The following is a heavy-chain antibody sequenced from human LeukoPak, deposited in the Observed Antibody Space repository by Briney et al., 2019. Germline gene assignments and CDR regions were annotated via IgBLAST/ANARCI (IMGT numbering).Heavy chain of an antibody. J-gene: IGHJ5*02. CDR1: GFTFSSYV. D-gene: IGHD2-2*01. CDR3: AKVLEGSIFSAFDP. V-gene: IGHV3-23*01. Sequence: AGGSLRLSCAASGFTFSSYVMSWVRQAPGKGLEWVSAISGGGGTTYYADSVKGRFTISRDNSKNTLYLQMNSLRAEDTAVYYCAKVLEGSIFSAFDPWGQGTLVTVSS. CDR2: ISGGGGTT.